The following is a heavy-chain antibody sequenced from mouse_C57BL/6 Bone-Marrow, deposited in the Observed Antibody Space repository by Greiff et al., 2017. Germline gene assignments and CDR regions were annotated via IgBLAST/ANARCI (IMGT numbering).Heavy chain of an antibody. Sequence: VQLQQSGAELVRPGASVKLSCTASGFNIKDDYMHWVKQRPEQGLEWIGWIDPENGDTEYASKFQGKATITADTSSNTAYLQLSSLTSEDTAVYYCTTCGVRYVFAYWGQGTPVTVSA. J-gene: IGHJ3*01. D-gene: IGHD1-1*01. V-gene: IGHV14-4*01. CDR1: GFNIKDDY. CDR3: TTCGVRYVFAY. CDR2: IDPENGDT.